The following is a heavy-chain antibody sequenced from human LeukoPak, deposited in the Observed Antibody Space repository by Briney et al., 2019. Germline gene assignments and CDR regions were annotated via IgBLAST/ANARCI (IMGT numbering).Heavy chain of an antibody. CDR1: GGTFSSYA. CDR2: IIPIFGIA. CDR3: ARDRDEWAAAAGRFDP. V-gene: IGHV1-69*13. J-gene: IGHJ5*02. Sequence: ASVKVSCKASGGTFSSYAISWVRQAPGQGLEGMGRIIPIFGIANYAQKFQGRVTITADESTSTAYMELSSLRSEDTAVYYCARDRDEWAAAAGRFDPWGQGTLVTVSS. D-gene: IGHD6-25*01.